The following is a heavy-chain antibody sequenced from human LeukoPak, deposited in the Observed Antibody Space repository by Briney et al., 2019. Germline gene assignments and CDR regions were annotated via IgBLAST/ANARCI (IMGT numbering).Heavy chain of an antibody. J-gene: IGHJ4*02. V-gene: IGHV3-74*01. CDR1: GFTFSNYW. Sequence: GGSLRLSCAASGFTFSNYWMHWVRQAPGKWQVWVSRINTDGSSTSYADSVKGRFTISRDNAKNTLYLQMNSLRAEDTAVYYCARDLRYCSSTSCYDPNFDYWGQGTLVTVSS. CDR2: INTDGSST. CDR3: ARDLRYCSSTSCYDPNFDY. D-gene: IGHD2-2*01.